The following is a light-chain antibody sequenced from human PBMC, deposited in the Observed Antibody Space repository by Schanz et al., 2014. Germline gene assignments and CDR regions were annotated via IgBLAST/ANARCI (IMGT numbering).Light chain of an antibody. CDR1: SSDVGGYNY. V-gene: IGLV2-14*03. Sequence: QSVLTQPASVSGSPGQSITISCTGTSSDVGGYNYVSWYQHHPGKAPKLIISDVSDRPSGVSNRFSGSKSGNTASLTISGLQAEDEADYYCSSYTSSTLGVFGGGTKLTVL. CDR2: DVS. J-gene: IGLJ3*02. CDR3: SSYTSSTLGV.